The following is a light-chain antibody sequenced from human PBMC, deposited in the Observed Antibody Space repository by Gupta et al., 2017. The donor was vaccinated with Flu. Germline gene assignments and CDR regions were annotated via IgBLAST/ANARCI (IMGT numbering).Light chain of an antibody. V-gene: IGKV1-33*01. CDR1: QDISNY. J-gene: IGKJ4*01. CDR3: LQDSNLPLT. Sequence: DIQMTQSPSSLSASVGDRVTITCQASQDISNYLNWYQQKPGKAPKLLIYDASNLETGVPSRFSGSGSGTDFTLTISSLQPEDIATYYCLQDSNLPLTFGGGTKVEIK. CDR2: DAS.